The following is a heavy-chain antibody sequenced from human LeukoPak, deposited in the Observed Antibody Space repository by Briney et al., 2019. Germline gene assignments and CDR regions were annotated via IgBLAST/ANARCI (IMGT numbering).Heavy chain of an antibody. V-gene: IGHV1-69*13. CDR2: IIPIFGTA. CDR3: AIGYYDFWSGQKNDLRPSFDY. Sequence: SVKVSCKAPGGTFSSYAISWVRQAPGQGLEWMGGIIPIFGTANYAQKFQGRVTITADESTSTAYMELSSLRSEDTTVYYCAIGYYDFWSGQKNDLRPSFDYWGQGTLVTVSS. D-gene: IGHD3-3*01. J-gene: IGHJ4*02. CDR1: GGTFSSYA.